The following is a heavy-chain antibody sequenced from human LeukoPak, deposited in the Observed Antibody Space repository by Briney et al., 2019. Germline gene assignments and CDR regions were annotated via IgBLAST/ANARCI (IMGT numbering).Heavy chain of an antibody. V-gene: IGHV5-51*01. CDR2: IYAGDSDT. Sequence: GESLKISCKGFGYSFINYWIGWVRQMPGKGLEWMGIIYAGDSDTRYSPSFQGQVTISVDKSISTAYLQWSGLKASDTAMYHCARGGPSYALDYWGQGTLVTVSS. J-gene: IGHJ4*02. D-gene: IGHD2-2*01. CDR3: ARGGPSYALDY. CDR1: GYSFINYW.